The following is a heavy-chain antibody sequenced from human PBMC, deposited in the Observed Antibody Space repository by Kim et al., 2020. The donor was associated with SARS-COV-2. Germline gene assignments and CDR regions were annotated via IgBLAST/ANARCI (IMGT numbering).Heavy chain of an antibody. V-gene: IGHV1-2*02. CDR2: INPISGGT. D-gene: IGHD2-8*01. Sequence: ASVKVSCKASGYTFTGYYIHWVRQAPGQGLEGMGWINPISGGTNYAQKFQGRVTMTSDTSITTANMELNRLTSDDTAVYFCARGDAGVSDYWGQGTLVTVSS. CDR1: GYTFTGYY. CDR3: ARGDAGVSDY. J-gene: IGHJ4*02.